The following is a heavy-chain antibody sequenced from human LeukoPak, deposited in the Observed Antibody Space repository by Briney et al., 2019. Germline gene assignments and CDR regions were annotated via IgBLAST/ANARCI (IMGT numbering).Heavy chain of an antibody. J-gene: IGHJ6*03. CDR2: ISAYNGNT. CDR1: GYIFTSYD. V-gene: IGHV1-18*01. Sequence: ASVKVSCKASGYIFTSYDINWVRQAPGQGLEWMGWISAYNGNTNYAQKLQGRVTMTTDTSTSTAYMELRSLRSDDTAVYYCARWLHTHGYMDVWGKGTTVTISS. D-gene: IGHD5-24*01. CDR3: ARWLHTHGYMDV.